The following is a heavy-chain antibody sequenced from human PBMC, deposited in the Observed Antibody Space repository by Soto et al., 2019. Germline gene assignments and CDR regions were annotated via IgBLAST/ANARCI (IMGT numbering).Heavy chain of an antibody. D-gene: IGHD5-18*01. CDR3: ARRNSYGFY. J-gene: IGHJ4*02. CDR1: GGSISSSSYY. CDR2: IYYSGST. Sequence: SETLSLTCTVSGGSISSSSYYWGWIRQPPGKGLEWIGSIYYSGSTYYNPSLKSRVPISGETSKDQLSLKLSSVTAADTAVYYCARRNSYGFYWGQGTLVTVSS. V-gene: IGHV4-39*01.